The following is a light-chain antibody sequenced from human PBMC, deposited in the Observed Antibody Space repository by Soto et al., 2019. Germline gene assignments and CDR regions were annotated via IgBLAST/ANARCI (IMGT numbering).Light chain of an antibody. CDR1: SSDVGSYNL. J-gene: IGLJ1*01. V-gene: IGLV2-23*03. Sequence: QSALTQPASVSGSPGQSITFSCTGTSSDVGSYNLVSWYQQHPGKAPKLMIYEGSKRPSGVSNRFSGSKSGNTASLTISGLQAEDEADYYCCSYAGSSTFVYVFGTGTKLTVL. CDR2: EGS. CDR3: CSYAGSSTFVYV.